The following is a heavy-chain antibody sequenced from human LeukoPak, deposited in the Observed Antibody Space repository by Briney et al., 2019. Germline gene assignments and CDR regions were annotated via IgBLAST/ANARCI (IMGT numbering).Heavy chain of an antibody. V-gene: IGHV3-23*01. Sequence: GGSLRLSCVASGFTFSTYGMSWVRQAPGKGLEWVSAISGSGGSTYYADSVKGRFTISRDNSKNTLYLQMNSLRAEDTAVYYCAELGITMIGGVWGKGTTVTISS. CDR3: AELGITMIGGV. D-gene: IGHD3-10*02. J-gene: IGHJ6*04. CDR2: ISGSGGST. CDR1: GFTFSTYG.